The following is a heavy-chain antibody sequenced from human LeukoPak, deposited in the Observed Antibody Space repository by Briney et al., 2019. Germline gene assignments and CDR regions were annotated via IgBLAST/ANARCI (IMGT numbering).Heavy chain of an antibody. CDR2: IRGDGNDA. D-gene: IGHD4-17*01. Sequence: GGSLRLSCAASGFTFSSDWMHWVRQAPGKGLVWVSRIRGDGNDATYADSVKGRFTISRDNSKNTLYLQMNSLRAEDTAQYFCARDPNGDYIGAFEFWGRGTVVTVSS. V-gene: IGHV3-74*01. CDR1: GFTFSSDW. J-gene: IGHJ3*01. CDR3: ARDPNGDYIGAFEF.